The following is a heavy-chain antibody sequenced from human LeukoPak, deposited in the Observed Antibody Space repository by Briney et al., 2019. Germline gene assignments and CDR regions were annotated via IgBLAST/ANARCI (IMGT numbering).Heavy chain of an antibody. V-gene: IGHV3-73*01. CDR1: GFTFSGSA. Sequence: GGSLRLSCAASGFTFSGSAMHWVRQASGKGLEWVGRIRSKANSYATAYAASVKGRFTISSDDSKNTTYLQMNSLETEGTAGHFFTGPSFDPWGQETLVTVSS. CDR2: IRSKANSYAT. CDR3: TGPSFDP. J-gene: IGHJ5*02.